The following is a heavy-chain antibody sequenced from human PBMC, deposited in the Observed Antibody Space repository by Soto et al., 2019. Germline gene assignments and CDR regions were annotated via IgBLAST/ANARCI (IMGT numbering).Heavy chain of an antibody. CDR3: ARCILGGTDAFYX. V-gene: IGHV5-51*01. CDR1: GYTFTNYW. CDR2: IYPGDLDT. J-gene: IGHJ3*02. D-gene: IGHD1-26*01. Sequence: GESLKISCKGSGYTFTNYWIGWVRQMPGKGLEWMGIIYPGDLDTKYSQSFQGQVTISAEKSIRTAYLQWSSLKASDTAMYYCARCILGGTDAFYXWGQGTMVTVS.